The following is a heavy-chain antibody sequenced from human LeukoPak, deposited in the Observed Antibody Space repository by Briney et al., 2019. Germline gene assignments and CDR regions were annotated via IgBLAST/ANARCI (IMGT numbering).Heavy chain of an antibody. D-gene: IGHD3-10*01. CDR1: GYTFTGYY. J-gene: IGHJ3*02. CDR3: ASRILWFGGPSASDDAFDI. Sequence: ASVKVSCKASGYTFTGYYMHWVRQAPGQGLEWMGWINPNSGGTNYAQKFQGRGTMTRDTSISTAYMELSRLRSDDTAVYYCASRILWFGGPSASDDAFDIWGQGTMVTVSS. CDR2: INPNSGGT. V-gene: IGHV1-2*02.